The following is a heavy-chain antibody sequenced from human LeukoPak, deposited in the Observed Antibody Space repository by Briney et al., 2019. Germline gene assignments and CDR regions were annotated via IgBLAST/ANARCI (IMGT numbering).Heavy chain of an antibody. CDR3: ARVYCSGGSCYSGMYNWFDP. V-gene: IGHV4-34*01. D-gene: IGHD2-15*01. CDR1: GGSFSGYY. Sequence: SETLSLTCAVYGGSFSGYYWSWIRQPPGKGLEWIGEINHSGSTNYNPSLKSRVTISVDTSKNQFSLKLSSVTAADTAVYYCARVYCSGGSCYSGMYNWFDPWGQGTLVTVSS. J-gene: IGHJ5*02. CDR2: INHSGST.